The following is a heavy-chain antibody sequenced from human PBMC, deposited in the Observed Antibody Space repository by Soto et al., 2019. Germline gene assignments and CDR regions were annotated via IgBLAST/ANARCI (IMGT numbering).Heavy chain of an antibody. Sequence: QVQVVQSGAEVKKPGSSVKISCKASGRIFSSFPTSWVRQVPGQGLEWMGGVISASGSVTYAPKFQGRVTMTAVNSPGIGYMEVTSLTSEDTAIYYCARVGSRDAYNYVLDQWGPGTMVTAS. D-gene: IGHD5-18*01. CDR2: VISASGSV. J-gene: IGHJ1*01. V-gene: IGHV1-69*06. CDR3: ARVGSRDAYNYVLDQ. CDR1: GRIFSSFP.